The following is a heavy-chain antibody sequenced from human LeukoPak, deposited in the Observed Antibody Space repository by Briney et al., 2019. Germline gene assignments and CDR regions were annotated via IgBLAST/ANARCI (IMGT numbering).Heavy chain of an antibody. J-gene: IGHJ2*01. Sequence: QPGGSQRLSCAGSGFNFSMYWMHWVRQAPGKGLVWVSRINSDGSSISYADSVKGRFTISRDNAKNTLYLQMNSLRAEDTAVYYCARAYCSGGSCPYWYFDLWGRGTLVTVSS. CDR1: GFNFSMYW. V-gene: IGHV3-74*01. CDR2: INSDGSSI. D-gene: IGHD2-15*01. CDR3: ARAYCSGGSCPYWYFDL.